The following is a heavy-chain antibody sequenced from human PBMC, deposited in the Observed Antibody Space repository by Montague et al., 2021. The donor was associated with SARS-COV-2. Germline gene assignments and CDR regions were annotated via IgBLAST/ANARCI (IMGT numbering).Heavy chain of an antibody. Sequence: TLSLTCTVSGGSISSGGFSWSWIRQPPGKGLEWIGHIFHTGSTNYSPSLKSRVTISIDRSKNQFSLNLDSVTAADTAVYYCDRLKVSLNGGGNWFDHWGQGILVTVSS. CDR3: DRLKVSLNGGGNWFDH. CDR2: IFHTGST. D-gene: IGHD3-10*01. J-gene: IGHJ5*02. V-gene: IGHV4-30-2*01. CDR1: GGSISSGGFS.